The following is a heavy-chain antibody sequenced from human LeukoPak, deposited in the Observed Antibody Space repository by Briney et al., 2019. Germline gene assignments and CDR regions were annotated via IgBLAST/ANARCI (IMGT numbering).Heavy chain of an antibody. J-gene: IGHJ4*02. D-gene: IGHD5-18*01. V-gene: IGHV4-61*01. CDR2: IYYSGST. CDR3: ARDQGSYGGFDY. CDR1: GGSVSSGSYY. Sequence: PSETLSLTCTVSGGSVSSGSYYWSWIRQPPGKGLERIGYIYYSGSTNYNPSLTSRVPISVDTSKNQFSLKLSSVTAADTAVYYCARDQGSYGGFDYWGQGTLVTVSS.